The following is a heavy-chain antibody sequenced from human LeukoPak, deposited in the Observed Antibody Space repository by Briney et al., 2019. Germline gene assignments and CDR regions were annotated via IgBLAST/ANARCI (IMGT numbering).Heavy chain of an antibody. CDR1: GYTFTSYG. V-gene: IGHV1-2*02. CDR2: INPNSGGT. J-gene: IGHJ5*02. Sequence: ASVKVSCKASGYTFTSYGISRVRQATGQGLEWMGWINPNSGGTNYAQKFQGRVTMTRDTSISTAYMELSRLRSDDTAVYYCARDRSGYDYNWFDPWGQGTLVTVSS. D-gene: IGHD5-12*01. CDR3: ARDRSGYDYNWFDP.